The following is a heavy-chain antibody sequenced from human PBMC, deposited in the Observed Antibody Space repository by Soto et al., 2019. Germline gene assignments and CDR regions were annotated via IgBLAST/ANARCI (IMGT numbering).Heavy chain of an antibody. V-gene: IGHV3-21*01. CDR3: ARGWLRDPWMY. D-gene: IGHD5-12*01. J-gene: IGHJ4*02. CDR2: ISASSTYI. Sequence: EVQLVESGGGLVKPGGSLRLSCSGSGFIFSSYTMNWVRQAPGKGLEWVSSISASSTYIYYVDSLKGRFTISRDNAYNSLYLKMNSLRAEDTAVYYCARGWLRDPWMYWGQGTLVTVFS. CDR1: GFIFSSYT.